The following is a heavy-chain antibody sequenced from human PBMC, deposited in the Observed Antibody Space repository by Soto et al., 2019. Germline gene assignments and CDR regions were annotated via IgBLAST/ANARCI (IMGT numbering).Heavy chain of an antibody. CDR2: ISGSGGST. V-gene: IGHV3-23*01. Sequence: GGSLRRSCAASGFTFSSYAMSWVRQAPGKGLEWVSAISGSGGSTYHADSVKGRFTISRDNSKNTLFLQMNSLRAEDTAVYYCAKDSPYSASYKEDAFDIWGQGTMVTVSS. J-gene: IGHJ3*02. CDR3: AKDSPYSASYKEDAFDI. D-gene: IGHD1-26*01. CDR1: GFTFSSYA.